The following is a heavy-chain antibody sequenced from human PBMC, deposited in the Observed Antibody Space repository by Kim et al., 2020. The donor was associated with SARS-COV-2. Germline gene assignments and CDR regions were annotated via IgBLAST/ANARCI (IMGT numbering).Heavy chain of an antibody. D-gene: IGHD3-10*01. CDR2: IYHSGST. Sequence: SETLSLTCTVSGYSISSGYYWGWIRQPPGKGLEWIGSIYHSGSTYYNPSLKSRVTISVDTSKNQFSLKLSSVTAADTAVYYCARESWYYYGSGSYPPEGGFDYWGQGTLAT. CDR1: GYSISSGYY. V-gene: IGHV4-38-2*02. J-gene: IGHJ4*02. CDR3: ARESWYYYGSGSYPPEGGFDY.